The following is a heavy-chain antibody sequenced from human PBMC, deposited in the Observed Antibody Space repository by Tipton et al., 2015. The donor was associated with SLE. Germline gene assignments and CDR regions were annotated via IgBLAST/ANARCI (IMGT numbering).Heavy chain of an antibody. CDR2: VYSSGMT. D-gene: IGHD3/OR15-3a*01. J-gene: IGHJ4*02. Sequence: TLSLTCTVSGGSVGSGGYYWSWIRQRPGKGLEWIGSVYSSGMTHKKPSLKSRVSISLDRSKNQFSLNLGSVTAADTAVYYCARDPPPNWDWVFDYWGPGILVTVSS. V-gene: IGHV4-39*07. CDR3: ARDPPPNWDWVFDY. CDR1: GGSVGSGGYY.